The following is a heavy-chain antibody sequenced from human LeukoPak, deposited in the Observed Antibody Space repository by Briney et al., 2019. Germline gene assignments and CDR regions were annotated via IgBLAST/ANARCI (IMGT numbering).Heavy chain of an antibody. CDR2: IYTSGST. V-gene: IGHV4-4*07. D-gene: IGHD5-18*01. CDR3: ARVMGGYSIYYYYYYMDV. J-gene: IGHJ6*03. Sequence: SETLSLTCTVSGGSISSYYWSWIRQPAGKGLEWIGRIYTSGSTNYNPSLKSRVTMSVDTSKNQFSLKLSSVTAADTAVYYCARVMGGYSIYYYYYYMDVWGKGTTVTVSS. CDR1: GGSISSYY.